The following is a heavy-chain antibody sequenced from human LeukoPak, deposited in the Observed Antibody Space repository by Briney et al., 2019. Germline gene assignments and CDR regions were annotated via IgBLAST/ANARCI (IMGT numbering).Heavy chain of an antibody. Sequence: SQTLSLTCAVSGGSISSGGYSWSWIRQPPGKGLEWIGYIYHSGSTNYNPSLKSRVTISVDTSKNQFSLKLSSVTAADTAVYYCARLPLNYYDSSGYYDYFDYWGQGTLVTVSS. CDR3: ARLPLNYYDSSGYYDYFDY. D-gene: IGHD3-22*01. CDR1: GGSISSGGYS. CDR2: IYHSGST. V-gene: IGHV4-30-2*01. J-gene: IGHJ4*02.